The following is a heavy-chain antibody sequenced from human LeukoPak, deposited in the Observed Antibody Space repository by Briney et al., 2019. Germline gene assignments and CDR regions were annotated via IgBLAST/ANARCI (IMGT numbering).Heavy chain of an antibody. D-gene: IGHD6-13*01. J-gene: IGHJ4*02. CDR3: ARDPIAGDY. CDR2: ISSSSSYI. Sequence: GGSLRRSCAASGFTFSSYSMNWVRQAPGKGLEWVSSISSSSSYIYYADSVKGRFTISRDNAKNSLYLQVNSLRAEDTAVYYCARDPIAGDYWGQGTLVTVSS. CDR1: GFTFSSYS. V-gene: IGHV3-21*01.